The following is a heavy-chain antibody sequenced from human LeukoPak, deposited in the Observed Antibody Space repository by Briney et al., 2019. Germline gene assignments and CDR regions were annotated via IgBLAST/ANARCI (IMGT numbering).Heavy chain of an antibody. D-gene: IGHD3-10*01. J-gene: IGHJ4*02. CDR1: GFTFSNYG. CDR2: ISNRSSSI. Sequence: GGSLRLSCAASGFTFSNYGMNWVRQAPGKGLEWVLYISNRSSSIYYADSVKGRSTISRDNAKNSLYLQMNSLRDEDTAVYYCAGSYGSGSYFDYWGQGTLVTVSS. CDR3: AGSYGSGSYFDY. V-gene: IGHV3-48*02.